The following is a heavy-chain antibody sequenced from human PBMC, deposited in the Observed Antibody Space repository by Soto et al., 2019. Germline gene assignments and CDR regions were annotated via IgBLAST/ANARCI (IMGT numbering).Heavy chain of an antibody. CDR3: ATTYHYDDAVVDAFEL. Sequence: QVQLVQSGAEVKKPGASVKVSCKASGYSFINYPMQWVRQAPGQSLEWMGWINAGNSHTKYSQNFLGRVTITRDTSASTAYMKLGSLRSEDTAFYYCATTYHYDDAVVDAFELWGQGTMVIVSP. CDR1: GYSFINYP. CDR2: INAGNSHT. J-gene: IGHJ3*01. V-gene: IGHV1-3*01. D-gene: IGHD3-16*01.